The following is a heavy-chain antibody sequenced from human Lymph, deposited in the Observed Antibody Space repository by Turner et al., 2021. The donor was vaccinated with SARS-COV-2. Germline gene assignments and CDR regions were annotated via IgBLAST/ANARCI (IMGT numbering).Heavy chain of an antibody. Sequence: QVQLVESGGGVVQPGRSLRLSCAASGFTFSSYAMHWVRQAPGKGLEWVAVISYDGSNKNYADSVKSRFTISRDNSKNTLYLQMNSLRAEDTAVYYCARDDREFWSGYYTHYYYYGMDVWGQGTTITVSS. D-gene: IGHD3-3*01. CDR2: ISYDGSNK. J-gene: IGHJ6*02. V-gene: IGHV3-30*04. CDR1: GFTFSSYA. CDR3: ARDDREFWSGYYTHYYYYGMDV.